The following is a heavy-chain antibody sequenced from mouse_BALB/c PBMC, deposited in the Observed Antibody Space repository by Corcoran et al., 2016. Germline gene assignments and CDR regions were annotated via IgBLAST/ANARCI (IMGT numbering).Heavy chain of an antibody. CDR2: INTNTGEP. J-gene: IGHJ2*01. V-gene: IGHV9-1*02. CDR3: ARGDSSNVDY. CDR1: GYTFTNYG. Sequence: QIQLVQSGPELKKPGETVKISCKASGYTFTNYGMNWVKQAPGKGLKWMGWINTNTGEPTYADDFKGRFAFSLETSASTAYLQINNLKNEDMATYFCARGDSSNVDYWGQGTTLTVSS. D-gene: IGHD3-3*01.